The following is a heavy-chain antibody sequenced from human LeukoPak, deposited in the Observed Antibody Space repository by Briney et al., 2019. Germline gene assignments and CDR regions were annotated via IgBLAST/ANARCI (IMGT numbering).Heavy chain of an antibody. CDR3: AKVRCSSTSCYYYYGMDV. V-gene: IGHV3-9*01. CDR1: GFTFDDYA. Sequence: GRSLRLSCAASGFTFDDYAMQWVRQAPGKGLEWVSGISWNSGSIGYADSVKGRFTISRDNAKNSLYLQMNSLRAEDTALYYCAKVRCSSTSCYYYYGMDVWGQGPTVTVSS. CDR2: ISWNSGSI. J-gene: IGHJ6*02. D-gene: IGHD2-2*01.